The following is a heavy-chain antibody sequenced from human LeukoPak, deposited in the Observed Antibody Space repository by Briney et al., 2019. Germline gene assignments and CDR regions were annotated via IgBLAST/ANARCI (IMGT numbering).Heavy chain of an antibody. J-gene: IGHJ4*02. D-gene: IGHD1-26*01. Sequence: ASVKVSCKASGYTFTTYYMHWVRQAPGQGLEWMGVINPRGGSPTYAQKFQGRVTMTTVTSTSTVYMELSSPRIEDTALYYCARDLGGSYNDYWGQGTLVTVSS. CDR3: ARDLGGSYNDY. V-gene: IGHV1-46*01. CDR2: INPRGGSP. CDR1: GYTFTTYY.